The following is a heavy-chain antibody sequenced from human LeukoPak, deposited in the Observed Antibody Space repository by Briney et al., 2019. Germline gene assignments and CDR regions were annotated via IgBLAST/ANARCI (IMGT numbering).Heavy chain of an antibody. CDR3: ATDSGSRPLHYYYYGMDV. CDR1: GYTLTELS. V-gene: IGHV1-24*01. D-gene: IGHD1-26*01. J-gene: IGHJ6*02. CDR2: FDPEDGET. Sequence: ASVKVSCKVSGYTLTELSMHWVRQAPGKGLEWMGGFDPEDGETIYAQKFQGRVTMTEDTSTDTAYMELSSLRSEDTAVYYCATDSGSRPLHYYYYGMDVWGQGTTVTVSS.